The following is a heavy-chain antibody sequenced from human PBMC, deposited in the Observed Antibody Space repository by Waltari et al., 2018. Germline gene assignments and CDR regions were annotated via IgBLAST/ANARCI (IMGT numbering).Heavy chain of an antibody. CDR1: GFTLSDYW. V-gene: IGHV3-74*01. CDR2: INGAGRDP. CDR3: ARVLERSAYPDEYFNH. Sequence: EVQLVESGGDLVQPGGSLRLSCVASGFTLSDYWMYWVRQAPGKGLVWVSRINGAGRDPSYADSVKGRFTISRDNAKNTLFLQMNSLTAEDTAVYYCARVLERSAYPDEYFNHWGQGTLVSVSP. D-gene: IGHD3-16*01. J-gene: IGHJ1*01.